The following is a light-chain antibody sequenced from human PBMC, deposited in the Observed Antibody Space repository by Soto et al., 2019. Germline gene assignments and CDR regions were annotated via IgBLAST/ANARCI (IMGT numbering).Light chain of an antibody. CDR2: DVS. Sequence: QSVLTQPASVSESPGQSITISCIGTSSDVGAYNHVSWYQQHPGKAPKLMVYDVSSRPSGVSNRFAGSKSGNTASLTISGLQAEDEADYYCSSYTGSIDVFGTGTKLTVL. V-gene: IGLV2-14*01. CDR1: SSDVGAYNH. J-gene: IGLJ1*01. CDR3: SSYTGSIDV.